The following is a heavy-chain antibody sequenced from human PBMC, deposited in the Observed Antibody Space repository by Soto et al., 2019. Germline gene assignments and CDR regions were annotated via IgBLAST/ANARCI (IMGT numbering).Heavy chain of an antibody. Sequence: GGSLRLSCAASGFTFSLYSMIWVRQAPGKGLEWVASITSSSSYIYYEDSLKGRFTISRDNAKNSLFLQLDSLRAEDTAVYLCVRARSSDSRPDSWGQGTLVTVSS. D-gene: IGHD3-22*01. V-gene: IGHV3-21*01. J-gene: IGHJ5*01. CDR1: GFTFSLYS. CDR2: ITSSSSYI. CDR3: VRARSSDSRPDS.